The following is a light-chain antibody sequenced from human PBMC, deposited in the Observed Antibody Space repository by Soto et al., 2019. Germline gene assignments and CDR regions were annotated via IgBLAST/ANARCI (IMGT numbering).Light chain of an antibody. CDR2: DTS. Sequence: EIVLTQSPSTLSLSPGERATLSCRTSQTIRGLLNWYQQRPGQAPRLLIYDTSNRATDIPARFSGSGSGTDFILTISSLDPEDFGVYFCQQRHNSPITFGQGTRLDIK. V-gene: IGKV3-11*01. CDR1: QTIRGL. J-gene: IGKJ5*01. CDR3: QQRHNSPIT.